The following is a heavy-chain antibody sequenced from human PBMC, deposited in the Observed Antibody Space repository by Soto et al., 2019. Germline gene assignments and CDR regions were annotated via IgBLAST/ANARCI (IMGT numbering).Heavy chain of an antibody. D-gene: IGHD1-26*01. CDR2: ISSSSSYI. CDR1: GFSFSSYS. J-gene: IGHJ5*02. CDR3: ARDMARSTSAFDP. Sequence: GGSLRLSCAASGFSFSSYSMDWVRQAPGKGLEWVSSISSSSSYIYCADSVKGRFTISRDNAKNSLYLQMNSLRAEDTAVYYCARDMARSTSAFDPWGQGTLVTVSS. V-gene: IGHV3-21*01.